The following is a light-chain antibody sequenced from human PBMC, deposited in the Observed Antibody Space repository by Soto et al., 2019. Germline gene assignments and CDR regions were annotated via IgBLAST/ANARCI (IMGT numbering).Light chain of an antibody. CDR2: EAS. CDR3: QHYISFPWT. V-gene: IGKV1-5*01. CDR1: QTISDF. J-gene: IGKJ1*01. Sequence: DTQMTQTPSSLSASVGDRVTITCRASQTISDFLAWYQHKPGEAPKLLIAEASRLESGVPSRFSGGGSGTEFTLTISRLQPDDVATYYCQHYISFPWTFGQGTKVDI.